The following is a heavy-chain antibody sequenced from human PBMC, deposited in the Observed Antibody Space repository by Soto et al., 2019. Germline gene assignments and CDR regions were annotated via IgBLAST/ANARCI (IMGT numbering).Heavy chain of an antibody. CDR3: ARGDYGDSPDY. J-gene: IGHJ4*02. CDR1: GFTFSSYA. CDR2: ISYDGSNK. D-gene: IGHD4-17*01. V-gene: IGHV3-30-3*01. Sequence: PGGSLRLSCAASGFTFSSYAMHWVRQAPGKGLEWVAVISYDGSNKYYADSVKGRFTISRDNSKNTLYLQMNSLRAEDTAVYYCARGDYGDSPDYWGQGTLVTVSS.